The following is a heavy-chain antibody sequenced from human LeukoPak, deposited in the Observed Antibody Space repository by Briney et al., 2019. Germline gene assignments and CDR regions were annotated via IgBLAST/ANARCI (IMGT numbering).Heavy chain of an antibody. CDR3: ARILRSTYYDFWSGYSNAFDI. CDR2: ISAYNGNT. Sequence: ASVKVSCTASGYTFTSYGISWVRQAPGQGLEWMGWISAYNGNTNYAQKLQGRVTMTTDTSTSTAYMELRSLRSDDTAVYYCARILRSTYYDFWSGYSNAFDIWGQGTMVTVSS. J-gene: IGHJ3*02. V-gene: IGHV1-18*01. D-gene: IGHD3-3*01. CDR1: GYTFTSYG.